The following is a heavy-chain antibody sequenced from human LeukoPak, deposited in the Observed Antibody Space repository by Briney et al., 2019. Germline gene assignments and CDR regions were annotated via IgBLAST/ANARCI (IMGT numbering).Heavy chain of an antibody. D-gene: IGHD2-21*01. J-gene: IGHJ4*02. CDR1: SVSISTFY. Sequence: PSETLSLTCTVSSVSISTFYWTWIRQPPGKGLEWIGNIYYSGSTRYNPSLKSRVTISVDTSKNQFSLKLSSVTAADTATYYCARDGYGYSGFDYWGQGTLVTVSS. V-gene: IGHV4-59*01. CDR3: ARDGYGYSGFDY. CDR2: IYYSGST.